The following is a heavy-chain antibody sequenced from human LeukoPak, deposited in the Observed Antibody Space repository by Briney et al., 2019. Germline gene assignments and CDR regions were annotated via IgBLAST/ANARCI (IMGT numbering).Heavy chain of an antibody. CDR1: GFTFSSYA. D-gene: IGHD3-22*01. J-gene: IGHJ4*02. CDR2: ISTNGGST. Sequence: PGGSLRLSCSASGFTFSSYAMQWVRQAPVKGLEYVSAISTNGGSTYYADSVKGRFTISRDNSKNMLFLHMSSLRTEDTAVYYCAKDERVRMSYYDSSGYYAYWGLGTLVTVSS. V-gene: IGHV3-64D*09. CDR3: AKDERVRMSYYDSSGYYAY.